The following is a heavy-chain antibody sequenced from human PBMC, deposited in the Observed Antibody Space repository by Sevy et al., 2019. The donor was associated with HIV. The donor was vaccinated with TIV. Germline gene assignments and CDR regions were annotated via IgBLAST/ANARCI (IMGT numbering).Heavy chain of an antibody. Sequence: GGSVRLSCTASGFTLSDYYMSWIRQAPGKWLQWMSYISGSDGSGGADTIYYADSVKGRFTISRDNAKNALNLKKNGLKTEDTAVYYGTRDQVNDSKGGDYYYHAMDVWGRGTTVTVSS. J-gene: IGHJ6*02. CDR3: TRDQVNDSKGGDYYYHAMDV. CDR1: GFTLSDYY. CDR2: ISGSDGSGGADTI. D-gene: IGHD4-4*01. V-gene: IGHV3-11*01.